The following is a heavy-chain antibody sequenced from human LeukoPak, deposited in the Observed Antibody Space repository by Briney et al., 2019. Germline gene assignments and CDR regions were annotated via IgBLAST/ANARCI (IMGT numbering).Heavy chain of an antibody. CDR1: TYSISSSYY. CDR2: IYTSGST. V-gene: IGHV4-4*07. CDR3: ARGQGSGSYRTYYFDY. J-gene: IGHJ4*02. Sequence: SETLSLTCTVSTYSISSSYYWSWIRQPAGKGLEWIGRIYTSGSTNYNPSLKSRVTMSVDTSKNQFSLKLSSVTAADTAVYYCARGQGSGSYRTYYFDYWGQGTLVTVSS. D-gene: IGHD3-10*01.